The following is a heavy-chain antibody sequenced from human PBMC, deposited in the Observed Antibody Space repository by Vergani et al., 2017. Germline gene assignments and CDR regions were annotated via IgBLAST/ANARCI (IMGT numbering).Heavy chain of an antibody. D-gene: IGHD3-22*01. CDR1: GFTVSSNY. Sequence: VQLVESGGGLVQPGGSLRLSCAASGFTVSSNYMSWVRQAPGKGLEWVSVIYSGGSTYYADSVKGRFTISRDNSKNTLYLQMNSLRAEDTAVYYCARDQSDMGDSSGDMDYWGQGTLVTVSS. CDR3: ARDQSDMGDSSGDMDY. V-gene: IGHV3-66*02. CDR2: IYSGGST. J-gene: IGHJ4*02.